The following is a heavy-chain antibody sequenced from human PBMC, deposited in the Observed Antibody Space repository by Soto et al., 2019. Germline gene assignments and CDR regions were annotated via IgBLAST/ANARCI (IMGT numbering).Heavy chain of an antibody. D-gene: IGHD1-26*01. CDR2: VTSSASSA. V-gene: IGHV3-23*01. J-gene: IGHJ3*01. Sequence: GQLLESGGGMVQPGGSLRLSCAASGFTFSSFAMNWVRLPPGRGLEWVAAVTSSASSAHYADSVKGRFTISRDNSKNTLYLQMNSLRADDTAVYYCAKAGAVLLDPFDVWGQGTMVTVSS. CDR1: GFTFSSFA. CDR3: AKAGAVLLDPFDV.